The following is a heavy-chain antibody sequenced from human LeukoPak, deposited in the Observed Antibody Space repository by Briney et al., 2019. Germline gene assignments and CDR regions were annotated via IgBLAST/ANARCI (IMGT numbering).Heavy chain of an antibody. J-gene: IGHJ4*02. Sequence: ASVKVSCKASRYSFTSYGISWVRQAPGQGLECMGWISTYNGNTNYAQKLQGRVTMTTDTSTSTAYMERRSLRSDDTAVYYCARPLYDYGSGNEMGYWGQGTLVTVSS. CDR2: ISTYNGNT. V-gene: IGHV1-18*01. CDR1: RYSFTSYG. CDR3: ARPLYDYGSGNEMGY. D-gene: IGHD3-10*01.